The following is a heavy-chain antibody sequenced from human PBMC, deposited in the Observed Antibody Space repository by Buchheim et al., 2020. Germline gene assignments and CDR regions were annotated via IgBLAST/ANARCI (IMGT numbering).Heavy chain of an antibody. CDR2: IYPSGST. CDR1: GGSISSGSYY. D-gene: IGHD5-24*01. V-gene: IGHV4-61*02. Sequence: VQLQESGPGLVKPSQTLSLTCTVSGGSISSGSYYWSWIRQPAGKGLEWIGHIYPSGSTNYNTSLKGRVTISVDTSKNQFSLKLRSVTAADTAVYYCARGEMATIGDYFGSWGQGTL. CDR3: ARGEMATIGDYFGS. J-gene: IGHJ4*02.